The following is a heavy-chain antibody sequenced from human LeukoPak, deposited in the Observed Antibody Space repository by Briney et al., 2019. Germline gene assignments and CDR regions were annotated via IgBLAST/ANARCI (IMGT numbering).Heavy chain of an antibody. Sequence: GGSLRLSCAASEFTFSSFAMTWVRQASGKGLEWVSSITGSGDITYYADSVKGRFTISRDNSNKMLFLQMNSLRGGDTAVYYCAKGSDSDSSGWPEGHYYYMDVWGKGTTVTVSS. CDR3: AKGSDSDSSGWPEGHYYYMDV. J-gene: IGHJ6*03. CDR1: EFTFSSFA. V-gene: IGHV3-23*01. CDR2: ITGSGDIT. D-gene: IGHD6-19*01.